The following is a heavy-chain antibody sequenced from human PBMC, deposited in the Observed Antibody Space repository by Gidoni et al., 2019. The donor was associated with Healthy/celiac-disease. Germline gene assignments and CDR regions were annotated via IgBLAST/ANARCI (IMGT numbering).Heavy chain of an antibody. J-gene: IGHJ4*02. CDR3: ARSRMSIAAPIDY. CDR1: GFTFSSYS. V-gene: IGHV3-21*01. Sequence: EVQLVESGGGLVKPGWSLRLSCAASGFTFSSYSMNWVRQAPGKGLEWVSSISSSSSYIYYADSVKGRFTISRDNAKNSLYLQMNSLRAEDTAVYYCARSRMSIAAPIDYWGQGTLVTVSS. D-gene: IGHD6-6*01. CDR2: ISSSSSYI.